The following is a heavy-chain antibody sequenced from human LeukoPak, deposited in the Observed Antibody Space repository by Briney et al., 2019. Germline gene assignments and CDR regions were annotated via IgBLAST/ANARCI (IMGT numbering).Heavy chain of an antibody. D-gene: IGHD6-19*01. CDR2: INPNSGGT. V-gene: IGHV1-2*06. J-gene: IGHJ3*02. Sequence: ASVKVSCKASGYTFTSYYMHWVRQAPGQGLEWMGRINPNSGGTNYAQKFQGRVTMTRDTSISTAYMELSRLRSDDTAVYYCARDRDSSGWSGDAFDIWGQGTMVTVSS. CDR1: GYTFTSYY. CDR3: ARDRDSSGWSGDAFDI.